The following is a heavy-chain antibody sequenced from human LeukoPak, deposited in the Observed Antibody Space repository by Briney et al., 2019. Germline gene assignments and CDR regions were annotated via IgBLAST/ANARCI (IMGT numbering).Heavy chain of an antibody. D-gene: IGHD3-10*01. CDR3: ARQIRGAFDY. J-gene: IGHJ4*02. Sequence: SETLSLTCTVSGGSISSGGYYWIWIRQHPGKGLEWIGYIYYSGSTYYNPSLKSRVTISVDTSKNQFSLRLSSVTAADTAVYYCARQIRGAFDYWGQGTLVTVSS. V-gene: IGHV4-31*03. CDR2: IYYSGST. CDR1: GGSISSGGYY.